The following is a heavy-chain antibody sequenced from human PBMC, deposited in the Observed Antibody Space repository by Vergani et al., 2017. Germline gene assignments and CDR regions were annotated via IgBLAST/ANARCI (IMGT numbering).Heavy chain of an antibody. CDR3: ARRRLAVAGIDY. Sequence: QVQLQQWGAGLLKPSETLSLTCAVYGGSFSGYYWSWIRQPPGKGLEWIGEINHSGSTYYNPSLKSRVTISVDTSKNQFSLKRSSVTAADTAVYYCARRRLAVAGIDYWGQGTLVTVSS. D-gene: IGHD6-19*01. J-gene: IGHJ4*02. CDR1: GGSFSGYY. CDR2: INHSGST. V-gene: IGHV4-34*01.